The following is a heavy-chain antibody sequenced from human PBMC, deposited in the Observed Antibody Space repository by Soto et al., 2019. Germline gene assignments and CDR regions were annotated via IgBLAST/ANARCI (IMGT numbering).Heavy chain of an antibody. CDR2: INSAGSST. Sequence: EVQLVESGGGLVQPGGSLRLSCAASGFTFSSYWMHWVRQAPGKGLVWVSRINSAGSSTTYADSVQGRFTISRDNVKNTLYQQMNSLRAEDTAVYYCARDSYSDYCGQGTLVTVCS. D-gene: IGHD3-10*01. CDR3: ARDSYSDY. CDR1: GFTFSSYW. J-gene: IGHJ4*02. V-gene: IGHV3-74*01.